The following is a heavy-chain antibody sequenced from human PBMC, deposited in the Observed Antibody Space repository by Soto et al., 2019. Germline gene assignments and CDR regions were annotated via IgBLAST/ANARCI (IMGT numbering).Heavy chain of an antibody. Sequence: QVQLVESGGGVVQPGRSLRLSCAASGFTFSSHAMNWVRQAPGKGLEWVAVISYDGSNEYNSESVKGRFTISRDNSKNTLSLQMNRLRAEDTAMYFCARGTTTSAFSGMDVWGQGTTVTVSS. D-gene: IGHD1-1*01. J-gene: IGHJ6*02. CDR2: ISYDGSNE. CDR1: GFTFSSHA. CDR3: ARGTTTSAFSGMDV. V-gene: IGHV3-30-3*01.